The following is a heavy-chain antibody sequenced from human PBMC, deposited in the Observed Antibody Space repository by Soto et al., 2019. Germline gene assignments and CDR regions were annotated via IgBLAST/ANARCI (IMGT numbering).Heavy chain of an antibody. CDR2: IYYSGST. Sequence: SETLSVTCTVSGGSISSYYWSWIRQPPGKGLEWIGYIYYSGSTNYNPSLKSRVTISVDTSKNQFSLKLSSVTAADTAVYYCARHDSDAFDIWGQGTMVTVSS. J-gene: IGHJ3*02. CDR3: ARHDSDAFDI. D-gene: IGHD2-21*02. CDR1: GGSISSYY. V-gene: IGHV4-59*08.